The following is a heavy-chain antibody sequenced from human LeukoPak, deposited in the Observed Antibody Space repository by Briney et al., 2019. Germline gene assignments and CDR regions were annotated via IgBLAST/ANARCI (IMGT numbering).Heavy chain of an antibody. Sequence: GASVKVSCKASGYTYTSYYMHWVRQAPGQGLEWMGIINPTSGSTSYAQKFQGRVTMTRDASTSTVYMELSSLRSEDTAVYYCAAKVRVYGMDVWGQGTTVTVSS. V-gene: IGHV1-46*01. J-gene: IGHJ6*02. CDR2: INPTSGST. D-gene: IGHD4-17*01. CDR3: AAKVRVYGMDV. CDR1: GYTYTSYY.